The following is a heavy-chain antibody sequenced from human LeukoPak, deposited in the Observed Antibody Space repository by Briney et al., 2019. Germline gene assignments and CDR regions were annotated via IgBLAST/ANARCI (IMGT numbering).Heavy chain of an antibody. Sequence: GESLKISCKGSGYSFTSYWIGWVRQMPGKGLEWMGIIYPGDSDTRYSPSFQGQVTISADKSISTAYPQWSSLKASDTAMYYCARDPGVAGTSGWFDPWGQGTLVTVSS. CDR3: ARDPGVAGTSGWFDP. CDR2: IYPGDSDT. CDR1: GYSFTSYW. J-gene: IGHJ5*02. D-gene: IGHD6-19*01. V-gene: IGHV5-51*01.